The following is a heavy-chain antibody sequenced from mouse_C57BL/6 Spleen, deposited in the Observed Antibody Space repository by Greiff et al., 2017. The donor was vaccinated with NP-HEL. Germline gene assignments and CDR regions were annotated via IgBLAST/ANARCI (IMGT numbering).Heavy chain of an antibody. CDR1: GYTFTSYW. CDR2: IDPSDSYT. Sequence: QVQLQQPGAELVMPGASVKLSCKASGYTFTSYWMHWVKQRPGQGLEWIGEIDPSDSYTNYNQKFKGKSTLTVDKSSSTAYMQLSSLTSEDSAVYYCARSRGSSGLVSWGQGTTLTVSS. D-gene: IGHD3-2*02. V-gene: IGHV1-69*01. CDR3: ARSRGSSGLVS. J-gene: IGHJ2*01.